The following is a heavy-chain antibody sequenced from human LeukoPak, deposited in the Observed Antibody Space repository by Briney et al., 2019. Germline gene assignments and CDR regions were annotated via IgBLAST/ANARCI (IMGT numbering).Heavy chain of an antibody. CDR1: GGSISSYY. J-gene: IGHJ4*02. CDR2: IYYSGST. V-gene: IGHV4-59*01. D-gene: IGHD4-17*01. Sequence: SETLSLTCSVSGGSISSYYWSWIRQPPGRGLEWIGYIYYSGSTNYNPSLKSRVTISVDTSKNQFSLKLSSVTAADTAVYYCARESVTTGYFDYWGQGTLVTVSS. CDR3: ARESVTTGYFDY.